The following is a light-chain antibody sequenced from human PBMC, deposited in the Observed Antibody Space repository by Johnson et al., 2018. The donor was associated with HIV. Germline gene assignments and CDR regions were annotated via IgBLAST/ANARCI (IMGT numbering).Light chain of an antibody. Sequence: QSVLTQPPSVSAAPGQKVTISCSGSSSNIGNNYVSWYQQLPGTAPKLLIYENNKRPSGIPDRFSGSKFGTSATLAITGLQTGDDADYYCGTWDSSLSAGFFGTGSKVTV. CDR3: GTWDSSLSAGF. CDR2: ENN. CDR1: SSNIGNNY. V-gene: IGLV1-51*02. J-gene: IGLJ1*01.